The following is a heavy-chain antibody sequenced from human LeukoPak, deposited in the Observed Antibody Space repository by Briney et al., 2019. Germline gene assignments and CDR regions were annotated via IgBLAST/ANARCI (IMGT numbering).Heavy chain of an antibody. CDR1: GGSFSGYY. CDR2: INHSGST. CDR3: ARGRSRRYCSSTSCKGVYYFDY. V-gene: IGHV4-34*01. D-gene: IGHD2-2*01. Sequence: PSETLSLTCAVYGGSFSGYYWSWIRQPPGKGLEWIGEINHSGSTNYNPSLKSRVTISVDTSKNQFSLKLSPVTAADTAVYYCARGRSRRYCSSTSCKGVYYFDYWGQGTLVTVSS. J-gene: IGHJ4*02.